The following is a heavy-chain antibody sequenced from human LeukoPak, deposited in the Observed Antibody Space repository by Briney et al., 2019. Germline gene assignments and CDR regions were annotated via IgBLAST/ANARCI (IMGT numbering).Heavy chain of an antibody. D-gene: IGHD3-10*01. CDR1: GYTFTSHG. CDR3: TRRGPPATNWFDP. J-gene: IGHJ5*02. V-gene: IGHV1-18*01. Sequence: ASVTVSCKTSGYTFTSHGINWARQAPGQGLEWMGWISTYNGDTNSAQKFQGRVTLTTDTSTSTAYMELRSLRYDDTAVYYCTRRGPPATNWFDPWGQGTLVTVSS. CDR2: ISTYNGDT.